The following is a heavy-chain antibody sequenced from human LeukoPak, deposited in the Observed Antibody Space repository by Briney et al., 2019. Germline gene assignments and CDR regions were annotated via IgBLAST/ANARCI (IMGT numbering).Heavy chain of an antibody. D-gene: IGHD2-21*01. CDR1: GFTFRSFW. Sequence: GGSLRLSCAASGFTFRSFWMTWVRQAPGKGLEWVANINEDGSEKNYVDSVKGRFTISRDNSKNTLYLQMNSLRAEDTALYYCAKDRAYGQFLWGNDYWGQGTLVTVSS. CDR2: INEDGSEK. V-gene: IGHV3-7*01. J-gene: IGHJ4*02. CDR3: AKDRAYGQFLWGNDY.